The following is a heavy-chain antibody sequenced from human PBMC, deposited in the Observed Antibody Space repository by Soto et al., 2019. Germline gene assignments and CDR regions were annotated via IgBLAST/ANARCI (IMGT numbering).Heavy chain of an antibody. CDR3: ARSFNDWTTYFDY. V-gene: IGHV3-53*01. J-gene: IGHJ4*02. CDR2: LYTGGSA. D-gene: IGHD3-9*01. CDR1: GFSVTDHY. Sequence: GSLRLSCAASGFSVTDHYMTWVRQAPGKGLEWVSVLYTGGSAYYGDSVKGRFTISRDSSTNTLYLQMNSLKVGDTAFYFCARSFNDWTTYFDYWSEGTLVTVSS.